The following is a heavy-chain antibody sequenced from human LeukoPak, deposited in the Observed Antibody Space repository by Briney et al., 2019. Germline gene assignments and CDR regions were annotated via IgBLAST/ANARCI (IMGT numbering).Heavy chain of an antibody. D-gene: IGHD3-16*01. CDR1: GYSFTCYW. Sequence: GESLKTPPRGLGYSFTCYWDGWVPQTPGKGLEWMGIIYPGDSDTRYSPSFQGQVTISADKSISTAYLQWNSLKASDTAMYWCARVCGGESCYLDYWGQGTLVTVSS. V-gene: IGHV5-51*01. J-gene: IGHJ4*02. CDR3: ARVCGGESCYLDY. CDR2: IYPGDSDT.